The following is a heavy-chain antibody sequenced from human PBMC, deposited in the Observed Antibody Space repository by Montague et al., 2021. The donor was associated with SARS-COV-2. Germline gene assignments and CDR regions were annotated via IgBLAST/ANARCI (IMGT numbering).Heavy chain of an antibody. CDR1: GFSLSTSGMC. D-gene: IGHD1-20*01. CDR2: XXWDDDK. V-gene: IGHV2-70*11. J-gene: IGHJ4*02. Sequence: PALVKPTQTLTLTCTFSGFSLSTSGMCVSWIRQPPGKALEWLARXXWDDDKYYSTSLKTSLTISKDTSKNQVVLTMTNMDPVDTATYYCARMTPITGLDYWGQGALVTVSS. CDR3: ARMTPITGLDY.